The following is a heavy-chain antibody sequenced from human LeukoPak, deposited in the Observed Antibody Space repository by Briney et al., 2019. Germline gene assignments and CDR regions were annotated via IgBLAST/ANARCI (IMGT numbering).Heavy chain of an antibody. CDR2: INHSGST. Sequence: NPSETLSLTCAVYGGSFSGYYWSWIRQPPGKGLEWIGEINHSGSTNYNPSLKSRVTISVDTSKNQFSLKLSSVTAADTAVYYCAKDLAPYYDFWSGYFNYYYYGMDVWGQGTTVTVSS. D-gene: IGHD3-3*01. J-gene: IGHJ6*02. CDR1: GGSFSGYY. V-gene: IGHV4-34*01. CDR3: AKDLAPYYDFWSGYFNYYYYGMDV.